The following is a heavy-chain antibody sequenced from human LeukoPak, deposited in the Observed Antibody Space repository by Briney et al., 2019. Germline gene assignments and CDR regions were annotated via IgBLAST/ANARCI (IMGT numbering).Heavy chain of an antibody. CDR2: ISYDGSNK. CDR1: GFTFSSYG. D-gene: IGHD5-18*01. CDR3: AKAVDTVYFDY. J-gene: IGHJ4*02. Sequence: GGSLRLSCAASGFTFSSYGMHWVRQAPGKGLEWVAVISYDGSNKYYADSVKGRFTISRDNSKNTLYLQMNSLRAEDTAVYYCAKAVDTVYFDYWGQGTLVTVSS. V-gene: IGHV3-30*18.